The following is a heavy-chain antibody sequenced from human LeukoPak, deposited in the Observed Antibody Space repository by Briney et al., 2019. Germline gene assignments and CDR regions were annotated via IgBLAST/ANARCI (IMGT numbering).Heavy chain of an antibody. CDR2: IRSDSSYK. V-gene: IGHV3-30*02. CDR1: GFSFRNYG. J-gene: IGHJ4*02. CDR3: ARDRGVSGNYYDY. Sequence: GGSLRLSCVASGFSFRNYGMHWVRQAPGKGLEWVTFIRSDSSYKYYADSVKSRFTTSRDNSKSTLDLQMNSLRPEDTALYYCARDRGVSGNYYDYWGQGTLVTVSS. D-gene: IGHD3-10*01.